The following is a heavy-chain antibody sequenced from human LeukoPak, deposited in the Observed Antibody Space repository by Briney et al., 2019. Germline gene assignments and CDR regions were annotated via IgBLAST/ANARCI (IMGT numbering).Heavy chain of an antibody. CDR3: ARIGTVAGTVCDY. CDR1: GYAFTDYF. Sequence: ASVKVSCKASGYAFTDYFIHWVRQVPGQGLEWMGWITPNSGGTNYAQKFQGRVTMTRDTSISTAYMELSRLRSDDTAVYYCARIGTVAGTVCDYWGQGTLVTVSS. CDR2: ITPNSGGT. V-gene: IGHV1-2*02. D-gene: IGHD6-19*01. J-gene: IGHJ4*02.